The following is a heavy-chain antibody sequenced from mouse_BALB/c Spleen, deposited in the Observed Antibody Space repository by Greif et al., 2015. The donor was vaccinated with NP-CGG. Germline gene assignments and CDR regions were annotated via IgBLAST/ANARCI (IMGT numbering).Heavy chain of an antibody. D-gene: IGHD1-1*01. CDR3: ARGEYYYGSRLYYFDY. CDR1: GYTFTSYV. J-gene: IGHJ2*01. V-gene: IGHV1-14*01. Sequence: VQLQQSGPELVKPGASVKMSCKASGYTFTSYVMHWVKQKPGQGLEWIGYINPYNDGTKYNEKFKGKATLTSDKSSSTAYMELSSLTSEDSAVYYCARGEYYYGSRLYYFDYWGQGTTLTVSS. CDR2: INPYNDGT.